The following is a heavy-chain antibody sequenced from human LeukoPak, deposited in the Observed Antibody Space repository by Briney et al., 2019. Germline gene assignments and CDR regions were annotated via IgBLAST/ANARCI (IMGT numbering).Heavy chain of an antibody. CDR3: AGDMGATTVDY. V-gene: IGHV4-59*08. J-gene: IGHJ4*02. CDR1: GGSIDTYY. Sequence: SETLSLTCTVSGGSIDTYYWSWIRQPPGKGLEWIGYIYYTGSVHYNPSLKSRVTISLDTPKNQFSLRLTSVTAADTAIYFCAGDMGATTVDYWGQGVLVTVSS. D-gene: IGHD1-26*01. CDR2: IYYTGSV.